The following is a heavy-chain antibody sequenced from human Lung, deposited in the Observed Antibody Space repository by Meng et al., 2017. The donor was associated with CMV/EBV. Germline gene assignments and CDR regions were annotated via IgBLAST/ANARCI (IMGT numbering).Heavy chain of an antibody. CDR2: IDHNGSP. Sequence: ETLSLTCTVYGGSFSVYYWTWIRQSPGKGLTWIGEIDHNGSPNYSPTLKSRATMSVDTSNNHSSLKLTSVTAADSRVYYCTRGPIRNWVDAWGQGTLVTVSS. CDR1: GGSFSVYY. J-gene: IGHJ5*02. V-gene: IGHV4-34*01. CDR3: TRGPIRNWVDA.